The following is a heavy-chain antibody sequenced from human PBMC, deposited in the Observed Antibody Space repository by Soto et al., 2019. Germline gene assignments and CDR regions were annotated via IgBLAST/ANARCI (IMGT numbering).Heavy chain of an antibody. D-gene: IGHD2-15*01. CDR3: ARIRRSSYWHFDY. Sequence: TLSLTCAVYGGSFSGYYWSWIRQPPGKALEWLARIDWDDDKYYSTSLKTRLTISKDTSKNQVVLTMTNMDPVDTATYYCARIRRSSYWHFDYWGQGTLVTVSS. V-gene: IGHV2-70*11. CDR1: GGSFSGYY. J-gene: IGHJ4*02. CDR2: IDWDDDK.